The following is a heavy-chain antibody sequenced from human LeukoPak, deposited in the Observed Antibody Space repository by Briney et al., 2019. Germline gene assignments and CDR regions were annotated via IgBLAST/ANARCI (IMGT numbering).Heavy chain of an antibody. CDR2: IKEDGSEK. J-gene: IGHJ5*02. D-gene: IGHD1-26*01. Sequence: GGSLSLSCTASGFTFSSYWMNWVRQAPGKGLEWVANIKEDGSEKYYVDSVKGRFTISRDNAKNSLYLQMNSLRAEDTAVYYCARVAGLWGFDPWGQGTLVTVSS. CDR3: ARVAGLWGFDP. V-gene: IGHV3-7*01. CDR1: GFTFSSYW.